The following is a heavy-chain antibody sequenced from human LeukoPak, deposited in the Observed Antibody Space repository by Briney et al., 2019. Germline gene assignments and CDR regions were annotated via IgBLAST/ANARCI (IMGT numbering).Heavy chain of an antibody. CDR1: GGSISSYY. J-gene: IGHJ4*02. D-gene: IGHD3-3*01. Sequence: SETQSLTCTVSGGSISSYYWSWIRQPPGKGLEWIGYIYYSGSTNYNPSLKSRVTISVDTSKNQFSLKLSSVTAADTAVYYCARTQITIFGVATIDYWGQGTLVTVSS. CDR2: IYYSGST. CDR3: ARTQITIFGVATIDY. V-gene: IGHV4-59*01.